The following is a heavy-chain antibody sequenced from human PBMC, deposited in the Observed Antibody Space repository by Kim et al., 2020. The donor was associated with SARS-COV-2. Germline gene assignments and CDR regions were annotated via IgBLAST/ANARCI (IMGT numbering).Heavy chain of an antibody. CDR3: ARGLRFRYCSGGSCYSYG. CDR2: INHSGST. V-gene: IGHV4-34*01. D-gene: IGHD2-15*01. J-gene: IGHJ6*01. CDR1: GGSFSGYY. Sequence: SETLSLTCAVYGGSFSGYYWSWIRQPPGKGLEWIGEINHSGSTNYNPSLKSRVTISVDTSKNQFSLKLSSVTAADTAVYYCARGLRFRYCSGGSCYSYG.